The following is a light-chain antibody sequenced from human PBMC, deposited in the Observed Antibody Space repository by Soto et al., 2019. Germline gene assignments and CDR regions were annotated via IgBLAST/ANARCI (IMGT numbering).Light chain of an antibody. CDR1: QSVSSSY. CDR3: QQYGSSYT. V-gene: IGKV3-20*01. J-gene: IGKJ2*01. CDR2: GAS. Sequence: EIVLTQSPGTLSLSPGERATLSCRASQSVSSSYLAWYQQQPGQAPRLLIYGASSRATGIPDRFSGSGSGTDFTLTISRLEPEDFAVYDCQQYGSSYTFGQGTKLEIK.